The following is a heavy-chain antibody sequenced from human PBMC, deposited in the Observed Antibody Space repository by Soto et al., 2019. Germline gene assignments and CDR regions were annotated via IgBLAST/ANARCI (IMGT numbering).Heavy chain of an antibody. CDR2: VNPSGGHT. Sequence: QVQLVQSGAEVKKPGASVKVSCKASGDTFTDYYIHWVRQAPGQGLEWMGTVNPSGGHTTYAQHFLGRMTMTRDTSTSTLEMELTSLTSEDKAVYYCARGGHVVVVTAALDYWGQGTLVTVSS. CDR3: ARGGHVVVVTAALDY. CDR1: GDTFTDYY. V-gene: IGHV1-46*01. J-gene: IGHJ4*02. D-gene: IGHD2-21*02.